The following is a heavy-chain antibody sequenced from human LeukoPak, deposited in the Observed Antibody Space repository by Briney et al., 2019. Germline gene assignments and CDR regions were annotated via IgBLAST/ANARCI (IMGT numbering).Heavy chain of an antibody. J-gene: IGHJ5*02. V-gene: IGHV1-18*01. CDR2: ISAYNGNT. Sequence: GASVKVSCKASGYTFTSYGISWVRQAPGQGLEWMGWISAYNGNTSYAQKLQGRVTMTTDTSTSTAYMELRSLRSDDTAVYYCARWSYCSGGSCYWFDPWGQGTLVTVSS. CDR3: ARWSYCSGGSCYWFDP. D-gene: IGHD2-15*01. CDR1: GYTFTSYG.